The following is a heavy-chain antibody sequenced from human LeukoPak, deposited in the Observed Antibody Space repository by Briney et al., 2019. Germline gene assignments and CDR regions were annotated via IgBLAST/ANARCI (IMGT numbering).Heavy chain of an antibody. CDR2: IVVGSGNT. CDR3: AAAPYDSSGYYAFDI. CDR1: GFTFTSSA. Sequence: SVKVSCKASGFTFTSSAMQWVRQARGQRLEWIGWIVVGSGNTNYAQKFQERVTITRDMSTSTAYMELSSLRSEDTAVYYCAAAPYDSSGYYAFDIWGQGTMVTVSS. J-gene: IGHJ3*02. V-gene: IGHV1-58*02. D-gene: IGHD3-22*01.